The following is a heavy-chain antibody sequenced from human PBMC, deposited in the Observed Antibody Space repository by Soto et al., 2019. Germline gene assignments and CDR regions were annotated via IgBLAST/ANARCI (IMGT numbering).Heavy chain of an antibody. D-gene: IGHD6-19*01. CDR2: ISSSSSYI. J-gene: IGHJ4*02. V-gene: IGHV3-21*01. CDR1: GFIFSRSA. CDR3: ARINSGWGPLSPYPFDY. Sequence: VGSLRLSCAASGFIFSRSAMNWVRQAPGKWLEWVSSISSSSSYIYYADSVKGRFTISRDNAKNSLYLQMNSLRAEDTAVYYCARINSGWGPLSPYPFDYWGQGALVTVSS.